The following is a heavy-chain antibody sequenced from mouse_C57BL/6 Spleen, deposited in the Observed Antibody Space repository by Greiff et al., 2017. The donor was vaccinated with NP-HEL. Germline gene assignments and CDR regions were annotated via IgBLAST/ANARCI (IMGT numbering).Heavy chain of an antibody. CDR2: INPYNGDT. D-gene: IGHD2-3*01. V-gene: IGHV1-20*01. CDR1: GYSFTGYF. CDR3: ARGNYDGVYAMDY. Sequence: EVQLQQSGPELVKPGDSVKISCKASGYSFTGYFMNWVMQSHGKSLEWIGRINPYNGDTFYNQKFKGKATLTVDKSSSTAHMELRSLTSEDSAVYYCARGNYDGVYAMDYWGQGTSVTVSS. J-gene: IGHJ4*01.